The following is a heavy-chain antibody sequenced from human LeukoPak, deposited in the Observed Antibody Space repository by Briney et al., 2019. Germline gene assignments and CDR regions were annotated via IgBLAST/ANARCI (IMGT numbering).Heavy chain of an antibody. J-gene: IGHJ4*02. CDR3: AKDQGYCSGGSCYSGY. V-gene: IGHV3-23*01. CDR2: ISGSGGST. CDR1: GFTFSSYG. Sequence: PGGSLRPSCAASGFTFSSYGMSWVRQAPGKGLEWVSAISGSGGSTYYADSVKGRFTISRDNSKNTLYLQMNSLRAEDTAVYYCAKDQGYCSGGSCYSGYWGQGTLVTVSS. D-gene: IGHD2-15*01.